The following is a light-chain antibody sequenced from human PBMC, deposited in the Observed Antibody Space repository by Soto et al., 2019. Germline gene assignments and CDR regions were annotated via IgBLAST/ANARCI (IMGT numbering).Light chain of an antibody. CDR1: QGIKND. Sequence: AIQMTQSPSSLSASVGDRVTITCRASQGIKNDVAWYQQKPGKAPKLLIYAASSFQSGVPPRFSGSGSGTDFTLNIRSLQHEDFATYYCLQDYNYPYTFGQGTKLEIK. V-gene: IGKV1-6*01. CDR2: AAS. CDR3: LQDYNYPYT. J-gene: IGKJ2*01.